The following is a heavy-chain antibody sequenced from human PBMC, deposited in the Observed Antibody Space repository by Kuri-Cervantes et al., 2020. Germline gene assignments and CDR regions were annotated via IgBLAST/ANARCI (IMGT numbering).Heavy chain of an antibody. J-gene: IGHJ3*02. V-gene: IGHV3-7*01. CDR1: GFTISTFW. D-gene: IGHD3-10*01. CDR2: IKQDGSEE. Sequence: GESLKISCVASGFTISTFWMSWVRQAPGKGLEWVANIKQDGSEEYYVDSVKGRFTISRDNAKNTLYLQMNSLRPEDTAVYYCARPMVGNYYDAFDIWGQGTMVTVSS. CDR3: ARPMVGNYYDAFDI.